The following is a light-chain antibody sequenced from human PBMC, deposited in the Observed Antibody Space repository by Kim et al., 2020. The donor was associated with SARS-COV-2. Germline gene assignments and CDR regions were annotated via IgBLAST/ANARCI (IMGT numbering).Light chain of an antibody. CDR2: DAS. CDR3: QQRSNWPLT. Sequence: VSPGDSATLSCRASQDIDNYLMWYQQKPGQTPRLLIYDASNRATGIPARFSGSGSGTDFTLTISSLEPEDFGVYYCQQRSNWPLTFGGGTKVDIK. CDR1: QDIDNY. J-gene: IGKJ4*01. V-gene: IGKV3-11*01.